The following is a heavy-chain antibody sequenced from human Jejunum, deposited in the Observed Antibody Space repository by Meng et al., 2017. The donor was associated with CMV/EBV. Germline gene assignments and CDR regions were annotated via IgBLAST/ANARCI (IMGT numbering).Heavy chain of an antibody. Sequence: QVQLGQVGAEVKKPGSSVKVACKTSGGSFSTHTFSWVRQAPGQGLEWMGGLIAVFDKTKAAPRFQDRVTFTADESTSTAYMELSSLTFEDTAVYFCARGRGNQPLFDFWGQGTLVTVSS. CDR2: LIAVFDKT. J-gene: IGHJ4*02. CDR1: GGSFSTHT. V-gene: IGHV1-69*13. CDR3: ARGRGNQPLFDF. D-gene: IGHD2/OR15-2a*01.